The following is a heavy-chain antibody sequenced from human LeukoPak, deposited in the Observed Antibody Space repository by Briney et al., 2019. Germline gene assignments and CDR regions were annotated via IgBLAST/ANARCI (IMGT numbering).Heavy chain of an antibody. V-gene: IGHV4-34*01. Sequence: SETLSLTCAVYGGSFSGYYWSWIRQPPGKGLEWIGEINHSGSTNYNPSLKSRVTISVDTSKNQFSLKLSSVTAADTAVYYCAREAPPYFYDSSGYNYYYYGLDVWGQGTTVTVSS. J-gene: IGHJ6*02. CDR3: AREAPPYFYDSSGYNYYYYGLDV. CDR1: GGSFSGYY. D-gene: IGHD3-22*01. CDR2: INHSGST.